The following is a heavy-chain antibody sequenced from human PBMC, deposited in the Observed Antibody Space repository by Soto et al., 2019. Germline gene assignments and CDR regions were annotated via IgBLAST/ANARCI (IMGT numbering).Heavy chain of an antibody. Sequence: PSETLSLTCAVYGGSFSGYYWSWIRLPPGKGLEWIGEINHSGSTHYNPSLKSRVTISVDTSKNQFSLKLSSVTAADTAVYYCARGRVYYYDSSDIRPGLDYWGQGTLVTVSS. CDR2: INHSGST. CDR1: GGSFSGYY. J-gene: IGHJ4*02. D-gene: IGHD3-22*01. V-gene: IGHV4-34*01. CDR3: ARGRVYYYDSSDIRPGLDY.